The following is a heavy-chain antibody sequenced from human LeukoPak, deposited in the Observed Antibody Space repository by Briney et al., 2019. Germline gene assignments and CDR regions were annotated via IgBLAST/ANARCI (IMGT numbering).Heavy chain of an antibody. D-gene: IGHD5-12*01. J-gene: IGHJ4*02. CDR1: GGSISSYY. Sequence: SETLSLTCTVSGGSISSYYWSWIRQPPGKGLEWIGYIYYSGSTNYNPSFKSRVTISVDTSKNQFSLKLSSVTAADTAVYYCARVGTSITFFHFDYWGQGTLVTVSS. CDR2: IYYSGST. V-gene: IGHV4-59*01. CDR3: ARVGTSITFFHFDY.